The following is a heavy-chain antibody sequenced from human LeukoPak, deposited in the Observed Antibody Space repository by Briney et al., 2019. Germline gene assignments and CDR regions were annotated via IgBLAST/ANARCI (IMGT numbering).Heavy chain of an antibody. CDR2: INPSGGST. V-gene: IGHV1-46*01. CDR3: ARFLITIFGVGDYYYYYYMDV. J-gene: IGHJ6*03. D-gene: IGHD3-3*01. CDR1: GYTFTSYY. Sequence: ASVKVSCKASGYTFTSYYMHWVRQAPGQGLEWMGIINPSGGSTSYAQKFQGRVTMTRDMSTSTVYMELRSLRSDDTAVYYCARFLITIFGVGDYYYYYYMDVWGKGTTVTVSS.